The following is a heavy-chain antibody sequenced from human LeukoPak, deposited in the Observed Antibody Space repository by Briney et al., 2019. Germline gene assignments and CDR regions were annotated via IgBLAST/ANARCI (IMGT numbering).Heavy chain of an antibody. CDR1: GGTFSSYA. Sequence: SVKVSCKASGGTFSSYAISWVRQAPGQGLEWMGGIIPIFGTANYAQKFQSRVTITADASTSTAYMELSSLRSEDTAVYYCARDVREITIFGVADENYFDYWGQGTLVTVSS. J-gene: IGHJ4*02. D-gene: IGHD3-3*01. CDR3: ARDVREITIFGVADENYFDY. CDR2: IIPIFGTA. V-gene: IGHV1-69*01.